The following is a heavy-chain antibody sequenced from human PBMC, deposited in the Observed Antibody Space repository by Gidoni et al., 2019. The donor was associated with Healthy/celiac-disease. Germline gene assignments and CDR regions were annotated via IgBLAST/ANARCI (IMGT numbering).Heavy chain of an antibody. CDR2: INHSGST. CDR1: AGSFSGYY. J-gene: IGHJ3*02. Sequence: QVQLQQWGAGLLKPSETLSLTCAVYAGSFSGYYWSWIRQPPGKGLEWIGEINHSGSTNYNPSLKSRVTISVDTSKNQFSLKLSSVTAADTAVYYCASIVGATRAFDIWGQGTMVTVSS. D-gene: IGHD1-26*01. V-gene: IGHV4-34*01. CDR3: ASIVGATRAFDI.